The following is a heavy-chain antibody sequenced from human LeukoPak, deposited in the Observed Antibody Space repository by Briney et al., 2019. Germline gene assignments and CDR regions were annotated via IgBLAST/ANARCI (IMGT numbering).Heavy chain of an antibody. CDR3: AKLPIVVVVAATWWFDP. J-gene: IGHJ5*02. Sequence: GGSLRLSCAASGFTFSSYAMSWVCQAPGKGLEWVSGISGSGGSTYYADSVKGRFTISRDNSKNTLYLQMNSLRAEDTAVYYCAKLPIVVVVAATWWFDPWGQGTLVTVSS. CDR2: ISGSGGST. V-gene: IGHV3-23*01. D-gene: IGHD2-15*01. CDR1: GFTFSSYA.